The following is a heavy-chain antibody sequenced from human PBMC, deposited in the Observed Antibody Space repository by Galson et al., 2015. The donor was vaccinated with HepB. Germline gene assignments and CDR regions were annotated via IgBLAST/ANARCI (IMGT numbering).Heavy chain of an antibody. V-gene: IGHV3-30-3*01. D-gene: IGHD1-26*01. CDR2: ISYDGSNK. J-gene: IGHJ1*01. Sequence: SLRLSCAASGFTFSSYAMHWVRQAPGKGLEWVAVISYDGSNKNYADSVKGRFTISRDNSKNTLYLQMNSLRAEDTAVYYCARAPRHIVGATTHPQHWGQGTLVTVSS. CDR3: ARAPRHIVGATTHPQH. CDR1: GFTFSSYA.